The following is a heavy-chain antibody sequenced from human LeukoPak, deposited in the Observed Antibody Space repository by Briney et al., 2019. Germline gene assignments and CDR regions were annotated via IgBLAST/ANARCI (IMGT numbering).Heavy chain of an antibody. D-gene: IGHD4-17*01. J-gene: IGHJ6*04. CDR1: GFTFSSYE. Sequence: GGSLRLSCAASGFTFSSYEMNWVRQAPGKGLEWVSYISSSGSTIYYADSVKGRFTISRDNAKNSLYLQVNSLRAEDTAVYYCAGHDYGDSYYYYGMDVWGKGTTVTVSS. CDR3: AGHDYGDSYYYYGMDV. CDR2: ISSSGSTI. V-gene: IGHV3-48*03.